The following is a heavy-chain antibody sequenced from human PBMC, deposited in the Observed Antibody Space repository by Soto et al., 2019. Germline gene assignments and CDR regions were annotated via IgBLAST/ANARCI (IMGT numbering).Heavy chain of an antibody. Sequence: EVQLLESGGGLVQPGGSLRLSCAASGFTFSSYAMSWVRQAPGKGLEWVSAISGSGGSTYYADSVKGRFTISRDNAKNSLYLQMNSLRDEDTAVYFCARDGRARSAYSSDDHYFSGMDVWGQGTTVTVSS. CDR3: ARDGRARSAYSSDDHYFSGMDV. J-gene: IGHJ6*02. V-gene: IGHV3-23*01. D-gene: IGHD3-3*01. CDR1: GFTFSSYA. CDR2: ISGSGGST.